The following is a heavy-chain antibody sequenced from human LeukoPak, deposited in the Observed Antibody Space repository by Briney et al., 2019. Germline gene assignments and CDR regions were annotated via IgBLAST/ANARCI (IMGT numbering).Heavy chain of an antibody. V-gene: IGHV3-74*01. CDR1: GFTFSSYW. Sequence: GGSLRLSCAASGFTFSSYWMHWVRQAPGKGLVWVSSINSDGSNTNYADSVKGRFSISRDDAKKTLYLQMNSLTAEDTSVYYCARDIGPVVAIDHWGQGTLVTVSS. D-gene: IGHD2-15*01. J-gene: IGHJ5*02. CDR2: INSDGSNT. CDR3: ARDIGPVVAIDH.